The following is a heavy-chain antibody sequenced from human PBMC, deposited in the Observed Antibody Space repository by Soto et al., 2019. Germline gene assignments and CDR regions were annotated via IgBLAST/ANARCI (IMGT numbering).Heavy chain of an antibody. D-gene: IGHD6-25*01. J-gene: IGHJ5*02. CDR3: VRSGRSRRYWFDP. CDR1: GGSISSYY. V-gene: IGHV4-59*01. CDR2: IYYSGST. Sequence: QVQLQESGPGLVKPSETLSLTCTVSGGSISSYYWSWIRQPPGKGLEWIGYIYYSGSTGYNPSLKSRVTISVDASRNQFSLKLNSVTAADTAVYYCVRSGRSRRYWFDPWGQGIPVTVSS.